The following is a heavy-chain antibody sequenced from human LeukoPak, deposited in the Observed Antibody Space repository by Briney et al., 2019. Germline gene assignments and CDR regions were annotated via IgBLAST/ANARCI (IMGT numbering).Heavy chain of an antibody. CDR2: INTNTGNP. D-gene: IGHD2-15*01. CDR3: ARDYQGGGPTRYCSGGSCYSYWFDP. CDR1: GYTFTSYA. V-gene: IGHV7-4-1*02. Sequence: ASVKVSCKASGYTFTSYAMNWVRQAPGQGLEWMGWINTNTGNPTYAQGFTGRFVFSLDTSVSTAYLQISSLKAEDTAVYYCARDYQGGGPTRYCSGGSCYSYWFDPWGQGTLVTVSS. J-gene: IGHJ5*02.